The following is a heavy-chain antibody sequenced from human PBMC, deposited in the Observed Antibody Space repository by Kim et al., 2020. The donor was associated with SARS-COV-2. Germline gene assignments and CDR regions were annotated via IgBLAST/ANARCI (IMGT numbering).Heavy chain of an antibody. V-gene: IGHV1-46*01. CDR3: ASIQDGSGWYYFDY. Sequence: AQKFQGRVTMTRDTSTSTVYMELSSLRSEDTAVYYCASIQDGSGWYYFDYWGQGTLVTVSS. D-gene: IGHD6-19*01. J-gene: IGHJ4*02.